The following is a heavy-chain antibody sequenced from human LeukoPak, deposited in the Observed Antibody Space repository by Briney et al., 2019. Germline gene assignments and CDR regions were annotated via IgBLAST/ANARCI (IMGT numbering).Heavy chain of an antibody. J-gene: IGHJ4*02. CDR1: GFPFSEYG. D-gene: IGHD2-21*01. CDR2: IRYDGGEN. V-gene: IGHV3-30*02. Sequence: GGSLRLSCVTSGFPFSEYGIHWVRQAPGKGLEWVAFIRYDGGENFYADFAKGRFTISRDNSKNTLSLQLNTLRAEDTALYYCAKDGDDCIDYWGPGTLVTVAS. CDR3: AKDGDDCIDY.